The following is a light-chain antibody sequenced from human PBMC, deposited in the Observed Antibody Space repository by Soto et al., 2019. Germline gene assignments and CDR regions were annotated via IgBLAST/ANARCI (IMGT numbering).Light chain of an antibody. V-gene: IGLV2-23*01. CDR1: SSDVGSYNL. CDR2: EGS. CDR3: CSFAGSSTYVV. Sequence: SALTQPASVSGSPGQSITISCTGTSSDVGSYNLVSWFQHHPGKAPKLMTYEGSKRPSGVSNRFSGSKSGNTASLTISGLQAEDEADYYCCSFAGSSTYVVFGGGTKVTVL. J-gene: IGLJ2*01.